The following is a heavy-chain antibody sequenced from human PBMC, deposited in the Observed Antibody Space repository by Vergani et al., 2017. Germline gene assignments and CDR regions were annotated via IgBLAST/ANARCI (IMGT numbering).Heavy chain of an antibody. Sequence: EVQLVQSGAEVKKPGATMKISCKVSGYTFTDNYMHWVKQATGKGLEWMGLVDTEDGETIYAEKIKGRVTISADTSTDTATLELSSLRSEDTAVYYCATPQTVTTGGMEVWGQGTTVIVSS. CDR1: GYTFTDNY. J-gene: IGHJ6*02. CDR2: VDTEDGET. D-gene: IGHD4-17*01. CDR3: ATPQTVTTGGMEV. V-gene: IGHV1-69-2*01.